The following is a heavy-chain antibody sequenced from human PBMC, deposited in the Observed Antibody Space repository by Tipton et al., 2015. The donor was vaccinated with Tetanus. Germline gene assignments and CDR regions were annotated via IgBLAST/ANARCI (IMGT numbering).Heavy chain of an antibody. V-gene: IGHV3-7*01. CDR3: VTVNFPNYYHYGMDV. Sequence: GSLRLSCADTGFRFSSDWMGWVRQAAGKGLEWVAHINRDGSEKACADAVQGRFSISRDSAKNSLYLQMNSLRAEDTAVYYCVTVNFPNYYHYGMDVWGQGTTVTVSS. CDR2: INRDGSEK. CDR1: GFRFSSDW. D-gene: IGHD1-1*01. J-gene: IGHJ6*02.